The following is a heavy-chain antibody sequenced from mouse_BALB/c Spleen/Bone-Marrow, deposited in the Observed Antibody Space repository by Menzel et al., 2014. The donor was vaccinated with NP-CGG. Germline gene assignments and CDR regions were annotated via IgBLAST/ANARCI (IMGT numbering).Heavy chain of an antibody. D-gene: IGHD1-1*01. CDR3: ARGLRWCFDV. CDR1: GYSFTSYW. CDR2: IYPGNSDT. J-gene: IGHJ1*01. Sequence: VQLQQSGTVLARPGASVKMSCKASGYSFTSYWMHWVKERPGQGLEWIGAIYPGNSDTSYNQKFKGKAKLTAVTSASTAYMELSSLTNEDSAVYYCARGLRWCFDVWGAGTTVTASS. V-gene: IGHV1-5*01.